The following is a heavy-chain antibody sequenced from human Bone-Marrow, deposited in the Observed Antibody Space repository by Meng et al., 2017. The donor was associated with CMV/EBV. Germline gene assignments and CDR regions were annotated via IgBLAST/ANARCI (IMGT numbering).Heavy chain of an antibody. CDR3: ARESESVLRFLEWQRPKGSYFDY. CDR2: INPNSNDT. J-gene: IGHJ4*02. Sequence: YHIHWVRQAPGQGLEWVGWINPNSNDTNYAQKFQGRVTMTRDTSISTAYMELSRLRSDDTAVYYCARESESVLRFLEWQRPKGSYFDYWGQGTLVTVSS. D-gene: IGHD3-3*01. CDR1: YH. V-gene: IGHV1-2*02.